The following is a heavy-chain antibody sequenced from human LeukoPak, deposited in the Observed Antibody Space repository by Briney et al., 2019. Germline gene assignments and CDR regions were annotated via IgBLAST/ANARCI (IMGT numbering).Heavy chain of an antibody. CDR1: GYTLTELS. CDR2: FGPEDGET. Sequence: GASVKVSCKVSGYTLTELSMHWVRQAPGKGLEWMGGFGPEDGETIYAQKFQGRVTMTEDTSTDTAYLELSSLRSEDTAVYYCATVYYTASVLTFDIWGQGTMVTVSS. D-gene: IGHD3-3*01. J-gene: IGHJ3*02. V-gene: IGHV1-24*01. CDR3: ATVYYTASVLTFDI.